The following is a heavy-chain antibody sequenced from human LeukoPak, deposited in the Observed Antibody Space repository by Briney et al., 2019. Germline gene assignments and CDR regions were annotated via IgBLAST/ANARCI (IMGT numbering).Heavy chain of an antibody. Sequence: SETLSLTCIVSGYSVDSGYFWGWIRQPPGKGLEWIGNIHHSGTTYYNPSLKSRVTISVDTSKNQFSLTLSSVTAADTAFYYCARDLGSGWSPGYWGQGTLVTVSS. CDR1: GYSVDSGYF. V-gene: IGHV4-38-2*02. D-gene: IGHD6-19*01. J-gene: IGHJ4*02. CDR2: IHHSGTT. CDR3: ARDLGSGWSPGY.